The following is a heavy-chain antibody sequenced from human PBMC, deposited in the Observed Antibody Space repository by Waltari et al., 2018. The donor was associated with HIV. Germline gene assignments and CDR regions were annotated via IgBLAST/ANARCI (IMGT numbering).Heavy chain of an antibody. D-gene: IGHD3-3*01. CDR3: ARAYYDFWSGTGSSGNWFDP. V-gene: IGHV4-61*02. CDR1: GGSISSGSYY. Sequence: QVQLQESGPGLVKPSQTLSLTCTVSGGSISSGSYYWSWIRQPAGKGLELIGRIYTSGTTNYNPSLERRVTISVDTSRNQFSLKLRSVTAADTAVYYCARAYYDFWSGTGSSGNWFDPWGQGTLVTVSS. CDR2: IYTSGTT. J-gene: IGHJ5*02.